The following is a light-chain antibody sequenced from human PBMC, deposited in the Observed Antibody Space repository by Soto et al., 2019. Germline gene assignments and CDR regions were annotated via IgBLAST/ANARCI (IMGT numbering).Light chain of an antibody. CDR2: KAS. V-gene: IGKV1-5*03. Sequence: DIQMTQSPSTLSASVGDRVTITCRASQSISSWLAWYQQKPGKAPDLLIYKASSLESGVPSRFSGSGSGTEFTLTISSLQPNDFATYYRQQYYTYTRTFGQGTKVEIK. CDR3: QQYYTYTRT. CDR1: QSISSW. J-gene: IGKJ1*01.